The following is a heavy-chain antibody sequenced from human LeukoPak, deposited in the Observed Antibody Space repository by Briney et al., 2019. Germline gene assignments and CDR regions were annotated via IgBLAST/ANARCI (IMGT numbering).Heavy chain of an antibody. CDR2: ISYDGSNK. V-gene: IGHV3-30*04. CDR3: ASVVVVPAHTHLGAFDI. Sequence: GGSLRLSCAASGFTFSSYAMHWVRQAPGKGLEWVAVISYDGSNKYYADSVKGRFTISRDNSKNTLYLQMNSLRAEDTAVYYCASVVVVPAHTHLGAFDIWGQGTMVTVSS. J-gene: IGHJ3*02. CDR1: GFTFSSYA. D-gene: IGHD2-2*01.